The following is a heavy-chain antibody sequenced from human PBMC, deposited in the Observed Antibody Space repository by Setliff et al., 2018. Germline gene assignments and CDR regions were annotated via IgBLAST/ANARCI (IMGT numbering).Heavy chain of an antibody. Sequence: SVKVSCKASGGSFSNYAIIWVRQAPGQGPEWMGGIIPIYGSTNNAEKFQGRVTFSADESMSTVYMELSSLTPADTALHYCARDALYDSNDRNSYYGNWLDPWGQGTLVTVSS. D-gene: IGHD3-22*01. CDR3: ARDALYDSNDRNSYYGNWLDP. V-gene: IGHV1-69*13. CDR2: IIPIYGST. CDR1: GGSFSNYA. J-gene: IGHJ5*02.